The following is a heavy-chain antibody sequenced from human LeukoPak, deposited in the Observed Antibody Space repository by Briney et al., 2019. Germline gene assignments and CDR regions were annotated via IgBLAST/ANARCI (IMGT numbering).Heavy chain of an antibody. CDR2: MNPNSGNT. CDR1: GYTFTSYD. J-gene: IGHJ6*02. CDR3: ARGGYCSGGSCPRGYSFYYGMDV. V-gene: IGHV1-8*01. Sequence: ASVKVSCKASGYTFTSYDINWVRQATGQGLEWMGWMNPNSGNTGYAQKFQGRVTMTRNTSISTAYMELSSLRYEDTAVYYCARGGYCSGGSCPRGYSFYYGMDVWGQGTTVTASS. D-gene: IGHD2-15*01.